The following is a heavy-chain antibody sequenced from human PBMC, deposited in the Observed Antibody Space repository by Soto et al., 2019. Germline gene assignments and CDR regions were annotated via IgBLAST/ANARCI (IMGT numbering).Heavy chain of an antibody. Sequence: EVQLVQSGAEVKKPGESLKISCKGSGYSFTSYWIGWVRQMPGKGLEWMGISYPGDSDTRYSPSFQGQVTISADKSISTAFVEGTSLTAADPAIYDCGRGVWGGLVLDYSLFVYWGRGTLVTVSS. J-gene: IGHJ4*02. V-gene: IGHV5-51*03. D-gene: IGHD3-16*01. CDR3: GRGVWGGLVLDYSLFVY. CDR2: SYPGDSDT. CDR1: GYSFTSYW.